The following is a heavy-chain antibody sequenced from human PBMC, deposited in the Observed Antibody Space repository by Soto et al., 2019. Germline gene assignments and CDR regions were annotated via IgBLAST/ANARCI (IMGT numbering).Heavy chain of an antibody. CDR1: GGSFSGYY. D-gene: IGHD5-18*01. CDR3: AREGYSYAPFDY. V-gene: IGHV4-34*01. J-gene: IGHJ4*02. Sequence: SETLSLTCAVYGGSFSGYYWSWIRQPPGKGLEWIGEINHSGSTNYNPSLKSRVTISVDTSKNQFSLKLSSVTAADTAVYYCAREGYSYAPFDYWGQGTPVTVSS. CDR2: INHSGST.